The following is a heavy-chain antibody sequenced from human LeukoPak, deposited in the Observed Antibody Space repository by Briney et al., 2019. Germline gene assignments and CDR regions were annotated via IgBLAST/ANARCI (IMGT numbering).Heavy chain of an antibody. CDR3: ARAPSEIGGYYTEYFRR. CDR2: IKSDGST. J-gene: IGHJ1*01. Sequence: GGSLRLSCAASGFTFSTYWMHWLRQSPGKGLVWVSRIKSDGSTNYADSVKGRFTISRDNAKNTLSLQMSSLRPADTGVYYCARAPSEIGGYYTEYFRRWGQRTLVTVSS. D-gene: IGHD3-3*01. CDR1: GFTFSTYW. V-gene: IGHV3-74*01.